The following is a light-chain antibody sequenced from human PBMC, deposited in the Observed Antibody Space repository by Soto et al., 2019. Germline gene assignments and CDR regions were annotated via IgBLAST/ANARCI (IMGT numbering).Light chain of an antibody. CDR3: QQSYSTLGLT. Sequence: DIQMTQSPSSLSASVGDRVTITCRASQSITSYLNWYQQKPGKAPKLLIYAASRLQSGVPSRVSGSGSGTDFTLTISSLQPEDFATYYCQQSYSTLGLTFGGGTKVEIK. CDR2: AAS. CDR1: QSITSY. J-gene: IGKJ4*01. V-gene: IGKV1-39*01.